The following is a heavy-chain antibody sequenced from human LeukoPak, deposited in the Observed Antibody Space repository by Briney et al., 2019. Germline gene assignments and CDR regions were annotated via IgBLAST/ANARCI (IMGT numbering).Heavy chain of an antibody. CDR2: ISYDGSNK. CDR1: GFTFSSYA. Sequence: GGSLRLSRAASGFTFSSYAMHWVRQAPGKGLEWVAVISYDGSNKYYADSVKGRFTISRDNSKNTLYLQMNSLRAEDTAVYYCARDPNYYGSGSYSFDYWGQGTLVTVSS. V-gene: IGHV3-30*04. CDR3: ARDPNYYGSGSYSFDY. J-gene: IGHJ4*02. D-gene: IGHD3-10*01.